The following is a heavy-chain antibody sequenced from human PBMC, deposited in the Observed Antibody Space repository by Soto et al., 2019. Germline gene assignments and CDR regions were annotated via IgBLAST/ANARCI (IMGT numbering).Heavy chain of an antibody. V-gene: IGHV1-18*04. Sequence: SVKVSFKDSCYTFISYGISWVRQAPGQGLEWVGWMSAFTGKADYAQIFQDRVTMTTDTSTSTAYMEMRSLRSDDTAVYYCARDQRYYGSGYYYSDSWGKGTLVTVSS. D-gene: IGHD3-10*01. CDR2: MSAFTGKA. CDR1: CYTFISYG. CDR3: ARDQRYYGSGYYYSDS. J-gene: IGHJ1*01.